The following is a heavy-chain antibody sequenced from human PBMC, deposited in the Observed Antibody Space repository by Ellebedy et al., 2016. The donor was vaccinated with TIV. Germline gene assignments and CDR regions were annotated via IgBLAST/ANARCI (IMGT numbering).Heavy chain of an antibody. D-gene: IGHD3-3*01. V-gene: IGHV3-74*01. CDR3: ARDKDFWSGYFCDY. CDR1: GFTFSSHW. Sequence: PGGSLRLSCTASGFTFSSHWMHWVRQAPGKGLVWVSRISSDGSYTSYADPVKGRFTISRDNAKNSLYLQMNSLRAEDTAVYYCARDKDFWSGYFCDYWGQGTLVTVSS. J-gene: IGHJ4*02. CDR2: ISSDGSYT.